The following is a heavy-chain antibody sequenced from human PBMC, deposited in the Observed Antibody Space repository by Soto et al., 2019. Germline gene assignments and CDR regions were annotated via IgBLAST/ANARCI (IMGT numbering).Heavy chain of an antibody. CDR3: ARGVYCGRECYRTQYFYYAMDV. CDR2: INAGSGDT. CDR1: GYSLTGYA. D-gene: IGHD2-21*01. Sequence: ASVKVSCKTSGYSLTGYAMHWVRQAPGQRLEWMGWINAGSGDTKYSQRLQGRVTITRDTSAITAYMELSSLRSEDTAVYYCARGVYCGRECYRTQYFYYAMDVWGQGTTVTVSS. J-gene: IGHJ6*02. V-gene: IGHV1-3*01.